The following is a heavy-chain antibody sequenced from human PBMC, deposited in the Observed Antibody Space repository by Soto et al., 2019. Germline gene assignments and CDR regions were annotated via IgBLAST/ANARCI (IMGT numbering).Heavy chain of an antibody. CDR2: IYYSGST. CDR1: GGSVSSGSYY. V-gene: IGHV4-61*01. J-gene: IGHJ6*02. Sequence: SETLSLTCTVSGGSVSSGSYYWSWIRQPPGKGLEWIGYIYYSGSTNYNPSLKSRVTITVDTSKNQCSLKLSSVTAADTAVYYCARDRQASYYDFWSGYYTPRTYYYYYGMDVWGQGTTVTVSS. CDR3: ARDRQASYYDFWSGYYTPRTYYYYYGMDV. D-gene: IGHD3-3*01.